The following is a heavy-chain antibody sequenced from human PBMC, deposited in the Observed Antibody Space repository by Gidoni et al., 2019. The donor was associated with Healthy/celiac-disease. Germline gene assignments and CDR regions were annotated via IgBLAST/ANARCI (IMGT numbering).Heavy chain of an antibody. CDR1: GGSFSGYY. J-gene: IGHJ4*02. CDR3: ARGSGDMTDY. V-gene: IGHV4-34*01. D-gene: IGHD2-21*02. CDR2: INHSGST. Sequence: QVQLQQWGAGLLKPSETLSLTCAVYGGSFSGYYWSWIRQPPGKGLEWIGEINHSGSTNYNPSLKSRVTISVDTPKNQFSLKLSSVTAADTAVYYCARGSGDMTDYWGQGTLVTVSS.